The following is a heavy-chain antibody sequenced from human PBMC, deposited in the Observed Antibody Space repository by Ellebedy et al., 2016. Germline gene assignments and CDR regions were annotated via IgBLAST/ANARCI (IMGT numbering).Heavy chain of an antibody. Sequence: GESLKISXAASGFTFSSYWMSWVRQAPGKGLEWVANIKQDGSEKYYVDSVKGRFTISRDNAKNSLYLQMNSLRAEDTAVYYCARVGIQLWRDAFDIWGQGTMVTVSS. V-gene: IGHV3-7*01. CDR3: ARVGIQLWRDAFDI. CDR2: IKQDGSEK. D-gene: IGHD5-18*01. CDR1: GFTFSSYW. J-gene: IGHJ3*02.